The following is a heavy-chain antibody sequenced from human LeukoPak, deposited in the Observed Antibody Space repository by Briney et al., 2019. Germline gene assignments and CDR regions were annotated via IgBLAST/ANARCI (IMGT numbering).Heavy chain of an antibody. D-gene: IGHD1-26*01. CDR3: AKDHQGLTTTADY. J-gene: IGHJ4*02. CDR2: ISYDGRDK. CDR1: GYTFTSYG. V-gene: IGHV3-30*18. Sequence: SCKASGYTFTSYGMHWVRQAPGKGLDWVAVISYDGRDKYSADSVKGRFTVSRDNSRNTLYLQMNSLRVEDTAIYYCAKDHQGLTTTADYWGQGTLVTVSS.